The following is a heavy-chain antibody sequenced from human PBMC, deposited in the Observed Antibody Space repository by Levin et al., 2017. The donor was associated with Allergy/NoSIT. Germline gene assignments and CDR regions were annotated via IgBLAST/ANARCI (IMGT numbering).Heavy chain of an antibody. V-gene: IGHV3-23*01. D-gene: IGHD5-24*01. CDR2: ISTGGRNT. Sequence: GESLKISCAASGFIFSTADMAWVRQAPGKGLEWVSTISTGGRNTYYADSVKGRFTISRDNSKNTLDLRMDSLRAEDSAIYYCAKAVSGLQLRYFDQWGQGTPVTVSS. J-gene: IGHJ4*02. CDR1: GFIFSTAD. CDR3: AKAVSGLQLRYFDQ.